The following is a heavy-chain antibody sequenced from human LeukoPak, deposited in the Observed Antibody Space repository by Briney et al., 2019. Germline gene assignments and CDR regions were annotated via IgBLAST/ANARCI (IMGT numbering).Heavy chain of an antibody. Sequence: GGSLRLSCAASGFTFSSYGMSWVRQAPGKGLEWVSSISSSSSYIYYADSVKGRFTISRDNAKNSLYLQMNSLRAEDTAVYYCAREIGPRQLHLWGSAFDSWGQGTLVTVSS. V-gene: IGHV3-21*01. J-gene: IGHJ4*02. CDR3: AREIGPRQLHLWGSAFDS. CDR2: ISSSSSYI. D-gene: IGHD5-18*01. CDR1: GFTFSSYG.